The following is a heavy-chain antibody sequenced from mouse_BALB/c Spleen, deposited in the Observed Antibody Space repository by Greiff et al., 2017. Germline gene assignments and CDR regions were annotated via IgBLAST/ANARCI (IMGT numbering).Heavy chain of an antibody. D-gene: IGHD1-2*01. CDR1: GFSLTSYG. CDR3: ARVHYYGYRYAMDY. V-gene: IGHV2-9*02. J-gene: IGHJ4*01. Sequence: VQVVESGPGLVAPSQSLSITCTVSGFSLTSYGVHWVRQPPGKGLEWLGVIWAGGSTNYNSALMSRLSISKDNSKSQVFLKMNSLQTDDTAMYYCARVHYYGYRYAMDYWGQGTSVTVSS. CDR2: IWAGGST.